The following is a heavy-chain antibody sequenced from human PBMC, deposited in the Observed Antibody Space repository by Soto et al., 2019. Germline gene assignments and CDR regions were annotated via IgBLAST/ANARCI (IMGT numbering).Heavy chain of an antibody. V-gene: IGHV6-1*01. Sequence: SQTLSLTCAISGDSFFSEGVAWNWIRQSPSRGVEWLGSASYRSKWSNDYAASGKGGITVPADTSKNQFSLHLNSVTPEDTAVYYCARGKYSGFDVWGQGTMVTVSS. J-gene: IGHJ3*01. CDR1: GDSFFSEGVA. D-gene: IGHD2-15*01. CDR3: ARGKYSGFDV. CDR2: ASYRSKWSN.